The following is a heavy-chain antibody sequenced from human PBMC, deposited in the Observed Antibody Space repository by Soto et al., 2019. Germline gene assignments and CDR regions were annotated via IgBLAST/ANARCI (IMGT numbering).Heavy chain of an antibody. CDR1: GNTFTNYY. J-gene: IGHJ4*02. V-gene: IGHV1-46*03. Sequence: QVQLMQSGAEVKKPGASVKVSCKASGNTFTNYYIHWVRQAPGQGLEWMGTINPSGGHTTYAQKFLGRVTMTRDTSTSTLDMELTSLSSEDTAVYYCVRGGHVVVVTAAFDYWGQGTLVTVSS. CDR2: INPSGGHT. D-gene: IGHD2-21*02. CDR3: VRGGHVVVVTAAFDY.